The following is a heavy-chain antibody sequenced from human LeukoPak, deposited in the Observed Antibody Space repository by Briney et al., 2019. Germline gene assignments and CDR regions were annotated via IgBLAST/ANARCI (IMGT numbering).Heavy chain of an antibody. CDR1: GFTFGDYA. CDR3: TRAGLLVVAATPNVYYFDY. CDR2: IRSKAYGGTT. V-gene: IGHV3-49*04. J-gene: IGHJ4*02. D-gene: IGHD2-15*01. Sequence: PGGSLRLSCTASGFTFGDYAMSWVRQAPGKGLEWVGFIRSKAYGGTTEYAASVKGRFTISRGDSKSIAYLQMNSLKTEDTAVYYCTRAGLLVVAATPNVYYFDYWGQGTLVTVSS.